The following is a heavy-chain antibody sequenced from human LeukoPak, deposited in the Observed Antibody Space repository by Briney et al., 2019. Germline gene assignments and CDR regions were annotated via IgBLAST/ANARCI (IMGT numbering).Heavy chain of an antibody. V-gene: IGHV3-23*01. J-gene: IGHJ4*02. Sequence: GGSLRLSCAASGFTFSNYAMSWVRQAPGKGPEWVSDINGSGGSTYYADSVKGRFTISRDNSKNTLYLQMNSLRAEDTAVYYCAKMYSSGWYVFDYWGQGTLVTVSS. D-gene: IGHD6-19*01. CDR2: INGSGGST. CDR1: GFTFSNYA. CDR3: AKMYSSGWYVFDY.